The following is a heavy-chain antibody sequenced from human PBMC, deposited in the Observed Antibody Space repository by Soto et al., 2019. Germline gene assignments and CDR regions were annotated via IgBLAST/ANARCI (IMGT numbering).Heavy chain of an antibody. Sequence: QVQLVQSGAEVKKPGASVKVSCKASGYTFTSYYMHWVRQAPGQGLEWMGIINPSGGSTSYAQKFQGRVTMTRETSTSTVYRELSSLRSEDTAVYYCARALTVTTFRWGENYYYGMDVWGQGTTVTVSS. J-gene: IGHJ6*02. D-gene: IGHD4-17*01. CDR3: ARALTVTTFRWGENYYYGMDV. V-gene: IGHV1-46*01. CDR2: INPSGGST. CDR1: GYTFTSYY.